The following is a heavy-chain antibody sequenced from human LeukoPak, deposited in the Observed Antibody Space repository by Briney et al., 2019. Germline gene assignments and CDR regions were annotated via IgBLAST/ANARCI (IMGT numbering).Heavy chain of an antibody. Sequence: GSLRLSCAASGFTFSSYGMHWVRQPPGKGLEWIGEINHSGSTNYNPSLKSRVTISVDTSKNQFSLKLSSVTAADTAVYYCARGLIFFGYFDPWGQGTLVTVSS. CDR3: ARGLIFFGYFDP. V-gene: IGHV4-34*01. J-gene: IGHJ5*02. CDR1: GFTFSSYG. CDR2: INHSGST. D-gene: IGHD3-9*01.